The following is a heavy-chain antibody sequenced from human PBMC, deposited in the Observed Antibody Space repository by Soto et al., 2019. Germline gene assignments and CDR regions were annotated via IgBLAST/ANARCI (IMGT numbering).Heavy chain of an antibody. J-gene: IGHJ4*02. D-gene: IGHD3-22*01. V-gene: IGHV4-31*03. Sequence: PSETLSLTCTVSGYSISIGGYYWSWILQHPGKGLEWIGYIYYSGTTYYNPSLESRVTISADTSENQFSLKVNSVTVADTAVYYCASTYYTGSSGPFDYWGQGTLVTVSS. CDR2: IYYSGTT. CDR3: ASTYYTGSSGPFDY. CDR1: GYSISIGGYY.